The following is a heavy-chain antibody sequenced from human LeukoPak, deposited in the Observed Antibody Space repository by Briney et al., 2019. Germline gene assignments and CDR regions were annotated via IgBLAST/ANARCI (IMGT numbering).Heavy chain of an antibody. V-gene: IGHV3-48*04. CDR2: ISSSSSTI. Sequence: RGSLRLSCAASGFTFSSYSMNWVRQAPGKGLEWVSYISSSSSTIYYAHSVKGRFTISRDNAKNSLYLQMNSLRAEDTAVYYCARRAYDSSGYYPLPLDYWGQETLVTVSS. CDR1: GFTFSSYS. J-gene: IGHJ4*02. D-gene: IGHD3-22*01. CDR3: ARRAYDSSGYYPLPLDY.